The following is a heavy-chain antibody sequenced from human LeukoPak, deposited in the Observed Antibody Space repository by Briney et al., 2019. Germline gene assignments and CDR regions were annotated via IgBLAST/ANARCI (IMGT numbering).Heavy chain of an antibody. V-gene: IGHV3-48*01. CDR3: ARDGATYYDFWSGYSTPFDY. CDR2: ISSSSSTI. CDR1: GFTFSSYS. Sequence: GGSLRLSCAASGFTFSSYSMNWVRQAPGKGLEWVSYISSSSSTIYYADSVKGRFTISRDNAKNSLYLQMNSLRAEDTAVYYCARDGATYYDFWSGYSTPFDYWGQGTLVTVSS. J-gene: IGHJ4*02. D-gene: IGHD3-3*01.